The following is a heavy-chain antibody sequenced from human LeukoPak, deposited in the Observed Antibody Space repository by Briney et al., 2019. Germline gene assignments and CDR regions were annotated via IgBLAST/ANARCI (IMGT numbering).Heavy chain of an antibody. CDR3: ATVVGDPAAGTFGWFDP. CDR1: GGTFSSYA. V-gene: IGHV1-69*05. D-gene: IGHD6-13*01. CDR2: IIPIFGTA. J-gene: IGHJ5*02. Sequence: ASVKVSCKASGGTFSSYAISWVRQAPGQGLEWMGGIIPIFGTANYAQKFQGRVTITTDESTSTAYMELSSLRSEDTAEYYCATVVGDPAAGTFGWFDPWGQGTLVTVSS.